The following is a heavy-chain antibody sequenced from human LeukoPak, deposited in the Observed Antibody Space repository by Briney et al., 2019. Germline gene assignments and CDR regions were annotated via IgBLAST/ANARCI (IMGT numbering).Heavy chain of an antibody. D-gene: IGHD6-19*01. V-gene: IGHV3-49*03. Sequence: GGSLRLSCTASGFTFGDYAMSWFRQAPGKGLEWVGFIRSKAYGGTTEYAASVKGRFTISRDDSKSIAYPQMNSLKTEDTAVYYCTRDPYSSGWYSGYWGQGALVTVSS. CDR3: TRDPYSSGWYSGY. CDR2: IRSKAYGGTT. CDR1: GFTFGDYA. J-gene: IGHJ4*02.